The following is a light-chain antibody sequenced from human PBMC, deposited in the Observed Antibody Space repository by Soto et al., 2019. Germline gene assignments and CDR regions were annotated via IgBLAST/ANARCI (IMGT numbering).Light chain of an antibody. CDR3: VLFMRSGVV. CDR1: SGSVSSSHY. Sequence: QAVVTQEPSFSVSPGGTVTLTCGLSSGSVSSSHYPNWYRQTPGQAPRTLVYSTNTRSSGVPDRFSGSILGNKAALTITGAQADDESDYYCVLFMRSGVVFGGGTKLTVL. V-gene: IGLV8-61*01. CDR2: STN. J-gene: IGLJ3*02.